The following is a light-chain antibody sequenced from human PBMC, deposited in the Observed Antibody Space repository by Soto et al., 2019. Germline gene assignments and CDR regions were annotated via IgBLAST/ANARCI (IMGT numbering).Light chain of an antibody. Sequence: QSALTQPASVSGSPGQSITISCTGTSSDIGSYNYVSWYQQHPGKAPKVILYEVNNRPSGVSNRFSGSKSGNTASLTSSGLQSEDEAGYYCSSYATNTLLFGGGTKLTVL. CDR2: EVN. CDR1: SSDIGSYNY. J-gene: IGLJ2*01. V-gene: IGLV2-14*01. CDR3: SSYATNTLL.